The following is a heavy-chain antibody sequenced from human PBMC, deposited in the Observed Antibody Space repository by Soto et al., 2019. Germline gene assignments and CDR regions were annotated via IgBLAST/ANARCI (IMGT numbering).Heavy chain of an antibody. Sequence: PSETLSLTCAVYGGSFSGYYWSWIRQPPGKGLEWIGEINHSGNINYNPSLKSRVTISVDTSKNQFSLKLSSVTAADTAVYYCARRGGSSWYGYFDYWGQGTLVTVSS. D-gene: IGHD6-13*01. J-gene: IGHJ4*02. V-gene: IGHV4-34*01. CDR3: ARRGGSSWYGYFDY. CDR2: INHSGNI. CDR1: GGSFSGYY.